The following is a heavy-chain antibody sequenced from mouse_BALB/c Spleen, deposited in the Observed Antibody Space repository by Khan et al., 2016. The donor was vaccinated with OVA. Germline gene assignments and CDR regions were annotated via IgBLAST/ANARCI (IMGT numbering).Heavy chain of an antibody. D-gene: IGHD2-3*01. CDR3: ARQPGYYEGSAMDY. J-gene: IGHJ4*01. CDR2: ISSGGSYT. Sequence: EVELVESGGDLVKLGGSLKLSCAASGFTFSSYGMSWVRQTPDKRLEWVAAISSGGSYTYYPDSLKGRFTISRDNAKNTLYLQMSSLKSEDTAMYYCARQPGYYEGSAMDYWGQGTSVTVSS. CDR1: GFTFSSYG. V-gene: IGHV5-6*01.